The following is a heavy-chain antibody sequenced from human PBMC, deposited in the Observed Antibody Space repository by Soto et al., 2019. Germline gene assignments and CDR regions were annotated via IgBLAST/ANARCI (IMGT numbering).Heavy chain of an antibody. J-gene: IGHJ4*02. D-gene: IGHD6-13*01. CDR1: GFTFSSYG. V-gene: IGHV3-33*01. CDR3: AREGSSWYSYFDY. CDR2: IWYDGSNK. Sequence: QVQLVESGGGVVQPGRSLRLSCAASGFTFSSYGMHWVRQAPGKGLEWVAVIWYDGSNKYYADSVKGRFTISRDNSKNTLYLQMTSLRAEDTAVYYCAREGSSWYSYFDYWGQGTLVTVSS.